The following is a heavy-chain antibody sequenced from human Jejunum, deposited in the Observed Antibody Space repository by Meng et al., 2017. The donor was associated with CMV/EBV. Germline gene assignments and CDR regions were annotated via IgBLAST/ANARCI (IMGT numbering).Heavy chain of an antibody. J-gene: IGHJ4*02. CDR2: IYPGDSDT. Sequence: IGWVRQMPGKGLEWMGIIYPGDSDTGHSPSFKGQVTNPADKSTTTDYLGWSSLKASDTVIYYCARQPSGAVFDFVTGYEDYFDSWGQGTLVTVSS. CDR3: ARQPSGAVFDFVTGYEDYFDS. V-gene: IGHV5-51*01. D-gene: IGHD3-9*01.